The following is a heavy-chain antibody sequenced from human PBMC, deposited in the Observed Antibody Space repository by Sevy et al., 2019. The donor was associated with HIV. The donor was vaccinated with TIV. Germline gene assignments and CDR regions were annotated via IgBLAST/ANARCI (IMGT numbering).Heavy chain of an antibody. V-gene: IGHV4-59*01. CDR3: ARGQYSYGYWREFDY. CDR2: IYSRGST. CDR1: GASISTYY. Sequence: SETLSLTCTVSGASISTYYWSWIRQPPGKGLEWIGYIYSRGSTNYNPSLKSRVTISVDTSKNQFSLKLSSVTAADTAVYYCARGQYSYGYWREFDYWGQGTLVTVSS. J-gene: IGHJ4*02. D-gene: IGHD5-18*01.